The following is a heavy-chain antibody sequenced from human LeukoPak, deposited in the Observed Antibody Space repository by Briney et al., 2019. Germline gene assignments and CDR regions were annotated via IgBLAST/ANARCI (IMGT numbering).Heavy chain of an antibody. Sequence: PGASVKVSCKASGYTFTSYGISWARQAPGQGLEWMGWISAYNGNTNYAQKLQGRVTMTTDTSTSTAYMELRSLRSDDTAVYYCARDRAVPAAMFQGSFYYGMDVWGQGTTVTVSS. V-gene: IGHV1-18*01. CDR1: GYTFTSYG. CDR3: ARDRAVPAAMFQGSFYYGMDV. CDR2: ISAYNGNT. J-gene: IGHJ6*02. D-gene: IGHD2-2*01.